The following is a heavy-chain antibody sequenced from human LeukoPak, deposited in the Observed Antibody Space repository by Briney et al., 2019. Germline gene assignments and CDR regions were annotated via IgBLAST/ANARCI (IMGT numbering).Heavy chain of an antibody. V-gene: IGHV1-18*01. J-gene: IGHJ4*02. D-gene: IGHD2-15*01. CDR3: ARRIIVEVDY. CDR1: GYTFTSYG. Sequence: GASVKVSCKASGYTFTSYGISWVRQAPGQGLEWMGWISAYTGNTNYAQKLQGRVTMTTATSTSTAYMELSSLRSDGAAVYYCARRIIVEVDYWGQGTLVTVSS. CDR2: ISAYTGNT.